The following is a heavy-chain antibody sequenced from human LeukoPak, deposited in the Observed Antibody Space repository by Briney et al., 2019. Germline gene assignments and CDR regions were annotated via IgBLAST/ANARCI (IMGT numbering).Heavy chain of an antibody. Sequence: GGSLRLSCAVSGFTFSDHHIAWVRQAPGEGLEWVGRSRNKASSHTTEYAASVKGRFAFSRDDSKNSLYLQLNSLKTEDTAVYYCVRGSTGTYDYWGQGTLVTVSS. CDR1: GFTFSDHH. D-gene: IGHD1-26*01. CDR2: SRNKASSHTT. J-gene: IGHJ4*02. CDR3: VRGSTGTYDY. V-gene: IGHV3-72*01.